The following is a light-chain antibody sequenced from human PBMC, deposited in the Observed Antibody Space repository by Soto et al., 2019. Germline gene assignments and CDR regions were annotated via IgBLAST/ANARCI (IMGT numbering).Light chain of an antibody. V-gene: IGKV3-20*01. J-gene: IGKJ4*01. CDR1: QSVSSSY. CDR2: GAS. Sequence: EIVLTQSPGTLSLSPGERATLSCRASQSVSSSYLAWYQQKPGQAPRLLIYGASSRATGIPDRFSGTGSGTDFTLTISRLEPEDFAVYYCQHYANLPLTFGGGSKVDIK. CDR3: QHYANLPLT.